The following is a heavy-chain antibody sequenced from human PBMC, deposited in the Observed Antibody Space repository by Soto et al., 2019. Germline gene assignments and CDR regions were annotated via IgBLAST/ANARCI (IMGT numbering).Heavy chain of an antibody. J-gene: IGHJ4*02. CDR3: ASPRRGY. Sequence: EVQLVESGGGLVQPGGSLGLSCAASGFTFSNYWMHWVRQAPGKGLVWLSGINNDGATTTHADSVKGRFTISRDNAKNTLYLQMNGLRAEDTAVYYCASPRRGYWGQGTLVTVSS. V-gene: IGHV3-74*03. CDR1: GFTFSNYW. CDR2: INNDGATT.